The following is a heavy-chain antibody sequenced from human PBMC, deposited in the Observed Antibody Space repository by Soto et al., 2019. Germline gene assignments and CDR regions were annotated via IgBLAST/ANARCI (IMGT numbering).Heavy chain of an antibody. V-gene: IGHV4-34*01. J-gene: IGHJ4*02. Sequence: PSETPSLTCAVHGGSFSGYYWSWIRQPSGKGLEWIGEINHSGSTNYNPSLKSRVTISVDTSKNQFSLKLSSVTAADTAVYYCARVGPGSGYYYGSGSRLNPLDYWGQGTLVTVSS. CDR3: ARVGPGSGYYYGSGSRLNPLDY. CDR2: INHSGST. D-gene: IGHD3-10*01. CDR1: GGSFSGYY.